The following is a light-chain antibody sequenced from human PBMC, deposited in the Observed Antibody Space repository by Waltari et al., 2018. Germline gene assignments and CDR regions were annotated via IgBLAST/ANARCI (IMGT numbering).Light chain of an antibody. Sequence: EIVLTQSPATLSLSPGERATLSCGASQSVGRSLAWYQQKPGQAPRLLIYDASNRATVIPARFSGSGSGTDFTLTISTLEPEDFAVYYCQQRSNWPPGITFGPGTKVDIK. CDR3: QQRSNWPPGIT. J-gene: IGKJ3*01. CDR1: QSVGRS. CDR2: DAS. V-gene: IGKV3-11*01.